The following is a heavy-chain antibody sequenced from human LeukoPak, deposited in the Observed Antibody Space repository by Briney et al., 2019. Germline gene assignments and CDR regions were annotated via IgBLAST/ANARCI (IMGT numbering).Heavy chain of an antibody. CDR1: GFTSSSYE. Sequence: GGSLRLSCAASGFTSSSYEMNWVRQAPGKGLEWVSYISSSGSTIYYADSVKGRFTISRDNAKNSLYLQMNSLRAEDTAVYYCTKGPRSSWSLNWFDPWGQGTLVTVSS. J-gene: IGHJ5*02. CDR2: ISSSGSTI. D-gene: IGHD6-13*01. V-gene: IGHV3-48*03. CDR3: TKGPRSSWSLNWFDP.